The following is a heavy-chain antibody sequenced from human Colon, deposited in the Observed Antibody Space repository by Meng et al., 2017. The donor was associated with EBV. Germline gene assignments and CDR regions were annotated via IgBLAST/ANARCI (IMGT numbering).Heavy chain of an antibody. J-gene: IGHJ2*01. CDR1: GGSLSSGDYY. CDR3: ARVGWRQWSFDL. D-gene: IGHD5-18*01. V-gene: IGHV4-30-4*01. CDR2: IYYSGST. Sequence: QVQLQQPGPGLVKPSQTLSLTCTVAGGSLSSGDYYWSSIRQPPGKGLELIGHIYYSGSTSYNPSLKSRVTISVDTSNNQFSLKLSSVTAADTAVYYCARVGWRQWSFDLWGRGTLVTVSS.